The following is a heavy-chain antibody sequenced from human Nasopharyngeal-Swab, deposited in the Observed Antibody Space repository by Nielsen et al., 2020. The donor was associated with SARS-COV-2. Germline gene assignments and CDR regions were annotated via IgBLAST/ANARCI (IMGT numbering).Heavy chain of an antibody. D-gene: IGHD1-26*01. J-gene: IGHJ4*02. V-gene: IGHV1-69*13. Sequence: SVKVSCKASGGTFSSYAISWVRQAPGQGLEWMGGIIPIFGTANYAQKFQGRVTITADESTSTAYMELRSLRSDDTAVYYCASDSGSYSFYPFDYWGQGTLVTVSS. CDR2: IIPIFGTA. CDR1: GGTFSSYA. CDR3: ASDSGSYSFYPFDY.